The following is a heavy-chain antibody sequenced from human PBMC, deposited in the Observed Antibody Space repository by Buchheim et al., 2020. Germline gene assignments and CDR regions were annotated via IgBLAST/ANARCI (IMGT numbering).Heavy chain of an antibody. V-gene: IGHV3-74*01. J-gene: IGHJ4*02. CDR1: GFTFSNYW. Sequence: EVQLVESGGGLVQPGGSLRLSCAASGFTFSNYWIHWVRQAPGKGLVWVSRINSDGSSTSYADSVKGRFTISRDSAKNMVFLQMNSLRAEDTAVYYCGRYGSDYHAADYWGQGTL. CDR3: GRYGSDYHAADY. CDR2: INSDGSST. D-gene: IGHD1-26*01.